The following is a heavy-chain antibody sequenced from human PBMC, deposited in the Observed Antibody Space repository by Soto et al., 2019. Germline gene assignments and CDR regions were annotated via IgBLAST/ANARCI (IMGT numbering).Heavy chain of an antibody. CDR2: ISLSGYVT. CDR3: VRWWNGFDP. CDR1: GFIFGDYA. V-gene: IGHV3-11*01. J-gene: IGHJ5*02. D-gene: IGHD1-1*01. Sequence: GGSLRLSCVGSGFIFGDYAMGWIRQAPGKGLEWISYISLSGYVTFDADSVKGRFTFSRDNAKNSIYVEMNSLTPGDTAVYYCVRWWNGFDPWGQGTLVTVSS.